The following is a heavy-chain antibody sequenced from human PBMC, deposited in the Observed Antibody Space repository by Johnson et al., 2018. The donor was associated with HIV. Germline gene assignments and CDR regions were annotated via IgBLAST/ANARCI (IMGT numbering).Heavy chain of an antibody. CDR1: GFTFSSYA. CDR3: ARESTPWGADYVGYGFDI. Sequence: QVHLVESGGGVVQPGRSLRLSCAASGFTFSSYAMHWVRQAPGKGLEWVAVISYDGSNKYYADSVKGRFTISRDNSKNTPYLQMNSLRDEDTAVYYCARESTPWGADYVGYGFDIWGQGTMVTVSS. V-gene: IGHV3-30-3*01. D-gene: IGHD4-17*01. CDR2: ISYDGSNK. J-gene: IGHJ3*02.